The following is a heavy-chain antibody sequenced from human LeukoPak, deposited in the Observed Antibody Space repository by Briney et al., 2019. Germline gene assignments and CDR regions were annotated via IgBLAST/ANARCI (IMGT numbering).Heavy chain of an antibody. CDR1: GGSFSGYY. D-gene: IGHD3-10*01. CDR3: ARTGITMVRGVVITHDY. V-gene: IGHV4-34*01. Sequence: SETLSLTCAVYGGSFSGYYWSWIRQPPGKGLEWIGEINHSGSTNYNPSLKSRVTISVDTSKNQLSLKLSSVTAADTAVYYCARTGITMVRGVVITHDYWGQGTLVTVSS. J-gene: IGHJ4*02. CDR2: INHSGST.